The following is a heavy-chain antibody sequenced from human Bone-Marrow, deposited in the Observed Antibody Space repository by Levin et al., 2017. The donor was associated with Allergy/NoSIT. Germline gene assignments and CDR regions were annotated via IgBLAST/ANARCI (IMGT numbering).Heavy chain of an antibody. CDR2: IYYSGST. J-gene: IGHJ2*01. V-gene: IGHV4-59*01. CDR1: GGSISSSY. Sequence: SQTLSLPCTVSGGSISSSYWSWIRQPPGKGLEWIGYIYYSGSTNYNPSLKSRVTISVDTSKNQFSLKLSSVTAADTAVYYCARTRIQLWLAWYFDLWGRGTLVTVSS. CDR3: ARTRIQLWLAWYFDL. D-gene: IGHD5-18*01.